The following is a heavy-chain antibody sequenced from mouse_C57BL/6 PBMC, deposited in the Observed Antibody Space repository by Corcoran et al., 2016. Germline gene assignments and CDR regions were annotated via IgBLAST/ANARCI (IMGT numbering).Heavy chain of an antibody. CDR2: INPKNGGT. V-gene: IGHV1-26*01. CDR3: ARLTTVVGDY. CDR1: GYTFTDYY. J-gene: IGHJ2*01. D-gene: IGHD1-1*01. Sequence: EVQLQQSGPELVKPGASVKISCKASGYTFTDYYMNWVKQSHGKSLEWIGDINPKNGGTSYNQKFKGKATLTVDKSSSTAYMELRSLTSEDSAVYYCARLTTVVGDYWGQGTTLTVSS.